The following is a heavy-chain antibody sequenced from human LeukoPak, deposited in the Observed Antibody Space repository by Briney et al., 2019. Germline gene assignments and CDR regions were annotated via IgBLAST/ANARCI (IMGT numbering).Heavy chain of an antibody. CDR2: MNPNSGNT. CDR3: ARDLEYSGSYYVDY. D-gene: IGHD1-26*01. J-gene: IGHJ4*02. Sequence: ASVKVSCKASGYTFTSYDINWVRQATGQGLEWMGWMNPNSGNTGYAQKFQGRVTITADESTSTAYMELSSLRSEDTAVYYCARDLEYSGSYYVDYWGQGTLVTVSS. CDR1: GYTFTSYD. V-gene: IGHV1-8*01.